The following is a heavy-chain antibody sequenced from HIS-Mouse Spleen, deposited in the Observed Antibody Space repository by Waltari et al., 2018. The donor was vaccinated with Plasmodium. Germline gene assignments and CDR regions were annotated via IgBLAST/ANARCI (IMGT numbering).Heavy chain of an antibody. CDR1: VYPFTGYY. J-gene: IGHJ4*02. CDR2: INPNSG. D-gene: IGHD5-12*01. CDR3: AVGRWLQPRDY. V-gene: IGHV1-2*02. Sequence: QVQLVQSRAEVKKPGASAKLACKASVYPFTGYYMHWVRQAPGQGLEWMGWINPNSGDTSISTAYMELSRLRSDDTAVYYCAVGRWLQPRDYWGQGTLVTVSS.